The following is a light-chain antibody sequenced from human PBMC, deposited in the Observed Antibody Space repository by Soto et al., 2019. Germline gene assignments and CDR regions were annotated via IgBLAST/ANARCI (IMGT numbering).Light chain of an antibody. J-gene: IGKJ1*01. V-gene: IGKV1-5*01. CDR1: ESISKS. Sequence: DIQVTQSPSTLSASVGDRVTITCRASESISKSLAWYQQKPGEAPKLLIYDASSLASGVPSRFSGSGSGTEFTLTISSLEPDDFATFYCQHYDSRFPWTFGQGTKVDIK. CDR3: QHYDSRFPWT. CDR2: DAS.